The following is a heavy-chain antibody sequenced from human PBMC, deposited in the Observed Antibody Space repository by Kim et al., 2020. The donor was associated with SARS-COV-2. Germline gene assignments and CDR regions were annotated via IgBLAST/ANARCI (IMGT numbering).Heavy chain of an antibody. CDR3: ARDEAYSSSWYNSLTRLGYYYYGMDV. V-gene: IGHV7-4-1*02. D-gene: IGHD6-13*01. Sequence: ASVKVSCKASGYTFTSYAMNWVRQAPGQGLEWMGWINTNTGNPTYAQGFTGRFVFSLDTSVSTAYLQISSLKAEDTAVYYCARDEAYSSSWYNSLTRLGYYYYGMDVWGQGTTVTVSS. J-gene: IGHJ6*02. CDR2: INTNTGNP. CDR1: GYTFTSYA.